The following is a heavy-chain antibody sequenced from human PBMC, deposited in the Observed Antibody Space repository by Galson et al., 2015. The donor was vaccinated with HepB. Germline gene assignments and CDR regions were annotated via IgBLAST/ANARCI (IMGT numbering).Heavy chain of an antibody. V-gene: IGHV3-9*01. D-gene: IGHD6-19*01. CDR1: GFTFDDYA. CDR3: AKDSKAVAGTWHYFDY. J-gene: IGHJ4*02. Sequence: SLRLSCAASGFTFDDYAMHWVRQAPGKGLEWVSGISWNSGSIGYADSVKGRFTISRDNAKNSLYLQMNSLRAEDTALYYCAKDSKAVAGTWHYFDYWGQGTLVTVSS. CDR2: ISWNSGSI.